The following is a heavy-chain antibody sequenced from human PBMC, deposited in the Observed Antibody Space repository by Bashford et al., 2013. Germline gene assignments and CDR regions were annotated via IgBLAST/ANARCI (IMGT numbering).Heavy chain of an antibody. V-gene: IGHV1-69*01. J-gene: IGHJ4*02. Sequence: WVRQAPGQGLEWMGGIIPIFGSANYAQKFQGRITITADESTSTAYMELSSLRSEDTAVYYCARDRIGFGDYVGGYWGQGNPGHRLL. CDR3: ARDRIGFGDYVGGY. CDR2: IIPIFGSA. D-gene: IGHD4-17*01.